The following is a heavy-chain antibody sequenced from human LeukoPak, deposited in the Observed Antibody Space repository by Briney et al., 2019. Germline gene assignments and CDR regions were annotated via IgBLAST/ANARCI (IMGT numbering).Heavy chain of an antibody. CDR2: VYYSGST. Sequence: SETLSLTCTVSGGSVSSGVYFWSWIRQPPGKGLEWIGYVYYSGSTSYNPSLQSRVTISVDRSKNQFSLKLRSVTAAETAVYYCARTLSSGATSPWGQGTLVTVSP. CDR1: GGSVSSGVYF. CDR3: ARTLSSGATSP. D-gene: IGHD1-26*01. J-gene: IGHJ5*02. V-gene: IGHV4-61*08.